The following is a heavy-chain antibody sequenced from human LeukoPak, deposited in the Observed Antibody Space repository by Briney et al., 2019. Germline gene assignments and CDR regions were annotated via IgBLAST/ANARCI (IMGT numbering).Heavy chain of an antibody. CDR3: ARCTTGRTFGSLREIKRSREIDY. CDR1: GFVFSPYG. Sequence: GGSLRLSCAASGFVFSPYGMTWVRQAPGKGLGWGSSISSSSSNIYYADSVKGRFTISRDNAKNSLYLQMNSLRVEDTAVYYCARCTTGRTFGSLREIKRSREIDYWGQGTLVTVSS. D-gene: IGHD1-1*01. J-gene: IGHJ4*02. CDR2: ISSSSSNI. V-gene: IGHV3-21*01.